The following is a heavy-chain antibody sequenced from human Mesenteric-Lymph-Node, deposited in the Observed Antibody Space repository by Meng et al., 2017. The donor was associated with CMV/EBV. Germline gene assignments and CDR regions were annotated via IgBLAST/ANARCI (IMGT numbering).Heavy chain of an antibody. J-gene: IGHJ5*02. V-gene: IGHV4-39*07. CDR3: AADPGYSYGYHP. CDR2: IYYSGST. D-gene: IGHD5-18*01. CDR1: GGSISSSSYY. Sequence: SETLSLTCTVSGGSISSSSYYWGWIRQPPGKGLEWIGSIYYSGSTYYNPSLKSRVTISVDTSKNQFSLKLYSVTAADTAVYYCAADPGYSYGYHPWGQGTLVTVSS.